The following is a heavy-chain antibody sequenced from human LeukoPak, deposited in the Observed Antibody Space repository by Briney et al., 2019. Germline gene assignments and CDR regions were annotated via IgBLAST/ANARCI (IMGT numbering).Heavy chain of an antibody. D-gene: IGHD6-19*01. CDR1: GYSISSGYY. CDR2: IYHSGST. J-gene: IGHJ4*02. Sequence: SETLSLTCTVSGYSISSGYYWGWIRQPPGKGLEWIGSIYHSGSTYYNPSLKSRVTISVDTSKNQFSLKLSSVTAADTAVYYCARGKQQWLVLSRGQGTLVTVSS. CDR3: ARGKQQWLVLS. V-gene: IGHV4-38-2*02.